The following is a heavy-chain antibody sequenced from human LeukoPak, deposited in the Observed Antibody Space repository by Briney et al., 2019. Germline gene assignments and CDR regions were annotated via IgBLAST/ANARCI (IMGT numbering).Heavy chain of an antibody. V-gene: IGHV3-48*03. D-gene: IGHD4-23*01. CDR2: ISSSGSTI. CDR1: GFTFSSYE. CDR3: ARDYGGSSPFDY. Sequence: PGGSLRLSCAASGFTFSSYEMHWVRQAPGKGLEWVSYISSSGSTIYYADSVKGRFTISRDNAKNSLYLQMNSLRAEDTAVYYCARDYGGSSPFDYWGQETLVTVSS. J-gene: IGHJ4*02.